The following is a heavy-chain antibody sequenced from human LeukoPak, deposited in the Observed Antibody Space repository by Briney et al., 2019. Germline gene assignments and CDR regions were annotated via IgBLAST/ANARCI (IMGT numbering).Heavy chain of an antibody. D-gene: IGHD3-22*01. CDR1: GFTFSSYA. V-gene: IGHV3-23*01. J-gene: IGHJ4*02. CDR3: AKLTYYYDSSGPFDY. CDR2: ISGSGGST. Sequence: PGGSLRLSCAASGFTFSSYAMSWVRQAPGKGLEWVSAISGSGGSTYYADSVKGWFTISRDNSKSTLYLQMNSLRAEDTAVYYCAKLTYYYDSSGPFDYWGQGTLVTVSS.